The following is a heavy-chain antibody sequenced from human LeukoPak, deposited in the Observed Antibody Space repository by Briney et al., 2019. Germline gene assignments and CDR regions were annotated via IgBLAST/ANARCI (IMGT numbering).Heavy chain of an antibody. V-gene: IGHV1-2*04. Sequence: ASVKVSCKASGYTFTGYYMHWVRQAPGQGLEWMGWINPNSGGTNYAQKFQGWVTMTRDTSISTAYMELSRLRSDDTAVYYCASVSGRLLEPFDIWGQGTMVTVSS. CDR3: ASVSGRLLEPFDI. CDR2: INPNSGGT. CDR1: GYTFTGYY. J-gene: IGHJ3*02. D-gene: IGHD2-15*01.